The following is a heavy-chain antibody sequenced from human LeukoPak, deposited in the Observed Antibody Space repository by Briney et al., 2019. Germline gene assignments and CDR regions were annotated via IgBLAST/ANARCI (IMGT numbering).Heavy chain of an antibody. CDR2: ISTSGGST. CDR1: RFTFSTYD. Sequence: GGSLRLSCAASRFTFSTYDMSWVRQAPGRGLRWVSTISTSGGSTYYAESVRVRFTISRDNSKNTLYLQMNSLRAEDTAVYYCATDRDSGIPRFDFWGQGTLVTVSS. V-gene: IGHV3-23*01. D-gene: IGHD3-10*01. J-gene: IGHJ4*02. CDR3: ATDRDSGIPRFDF.